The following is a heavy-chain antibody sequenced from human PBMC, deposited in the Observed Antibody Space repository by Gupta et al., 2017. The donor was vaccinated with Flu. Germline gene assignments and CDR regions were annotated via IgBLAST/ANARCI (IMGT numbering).Heavy chain of an antibody. Sequence: EVQLVESGGGLVQPGGSLTLSCAASGFSFSDSAMHWVRQASGKGLEWFARIRSKANSYATAYAASVKGRFSISRDDSKNTAHLQMNSLKTEDTAVYYCTGSPVYAMNVWGQGTTVTVSS. V-gene: IGHV3-73*01. J-gene: IGHJ6*02. CDR2: IRSKANSYAT. CDR3: TGSPVYAMNV. CDR1: GFSFSDSA. D-gene: IGHD2-8*01.